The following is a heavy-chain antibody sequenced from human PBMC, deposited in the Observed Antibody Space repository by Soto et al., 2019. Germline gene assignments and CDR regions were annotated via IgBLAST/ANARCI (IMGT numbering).Heavy chain of an antibody. CDR2: IVVGSGNT. J-gene: IGHJ4*02. Sequence: SVKVSCKASGFTFTSSAVQWVRQARGQRLEWIGWIVVGSGNTNYAQKFQERVTITRDMSTSTAYMELSSLRSEDTAVYYCAAYGYSYGPYYFDYWGQGTPVTVS. V-gene: IGHV1-58*01. CDR1: GFTFTSSA. D-gene: IGHD5-18*01. CDR3: AAYGYSYGPYYFDY.